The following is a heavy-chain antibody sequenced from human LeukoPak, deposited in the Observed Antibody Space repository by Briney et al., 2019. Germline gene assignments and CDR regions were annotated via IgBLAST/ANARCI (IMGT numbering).Heavy chain of an antibody. CDR1: GFTVSSNY. CDR2: IYSGGST. Sequence: GGSLRLSCAASGFTVSSNYMSWVRQAPGKGLEWVPVIYSGGSTYYADSVKGRFTISRDNSKNTLYLQMNSLRAEDTAVYYCARTSYCGGDCSFDYWGQGTLVTVSS. V-gene: IGHV3-53*01. J-gene: IGHJ4*02. D-gene: IGHD2-21*02. CDR3: ARTSYCGGDCSFDY.